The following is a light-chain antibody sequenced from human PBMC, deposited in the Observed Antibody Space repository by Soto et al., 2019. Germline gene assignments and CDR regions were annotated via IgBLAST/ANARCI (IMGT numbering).Light chain of an antibody. CDR1: QSVSSK. J-gene: IGKJ1*01. CDR3: QQFNNWPRT. CDR2: DAS. V-gene: IGKV3-15*01. Sequence: EIAMTQSLATLSVSPGERATLSCRASQSVSSKLAWYQQKPGQAPRLLIYDASTRATGIPARFSGSGSGTAFTLTISSLQSEDFAVYYCQQFNNWPRTFGQGTKVEIK.